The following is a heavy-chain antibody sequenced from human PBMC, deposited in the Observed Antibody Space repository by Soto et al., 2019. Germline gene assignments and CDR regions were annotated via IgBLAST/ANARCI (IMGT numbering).Heavy chain of an antibody. Sequence: QVQLQQWGAGLLKPSEILSLTCAVYGESLSGYYWSWVRQTPGKGLEWLGEINHSGGTHYNPSLNSRCTISADTSKNHLSLRVNSVTAADPAVYYCTGGNGYYSGIDCWGQGTVVTVSS. CDR3: TGGNGYYSGIDC. CDR2: INHSGGT. CDR1: GESLSGYY. V-gene: IGHV4-34*01. D-gene: IGHD3-22*01. J-gene: IGHJ4*02.